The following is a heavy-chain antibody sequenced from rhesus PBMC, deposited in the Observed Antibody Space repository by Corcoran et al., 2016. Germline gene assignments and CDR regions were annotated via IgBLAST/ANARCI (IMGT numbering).Heavy chain of an antibody. V-gene: IGHV4S14*01. CDR3: ARRGNAAAGLFDY. CDR2: ISGVGTT. CDR1: GYSISSGYY. Sequence: QVQLQESGPGLVKPSETLSLTCAVSGYSISSGYYWAWLRQPPGQGLEWFGHISGVGTTDLNPPLKRRVTLSVDTSKNQFSLKLTSVTAADTAVYYCARRGNAAAGLFDYWGQGVLVTVSS. D-gene: IGHD6-25*01. J-gene: IGHJ4*01.